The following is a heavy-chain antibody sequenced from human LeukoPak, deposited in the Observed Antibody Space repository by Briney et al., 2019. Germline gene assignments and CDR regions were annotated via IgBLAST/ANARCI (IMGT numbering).Heavy chain of an antibody. Sequence: GGSLRLSCAASGFTFTNYGMHWVRQAPGKGLEWVTIVSYDGSSKYYADSVKGRFTISRDNSKNTLYLQMNSLRAEDTAVYYCARDDGYDFWSGPFDYWGQGTLVTVSS. CDR2: VSYDGSSK. CDR3: ARDDGYDFWSGPFDY. J-gene: IGHJ4*02. V-gene: IGHV3-30*03. D-gene: IGHD3-3*01. CDR1: GFTFTNYG.